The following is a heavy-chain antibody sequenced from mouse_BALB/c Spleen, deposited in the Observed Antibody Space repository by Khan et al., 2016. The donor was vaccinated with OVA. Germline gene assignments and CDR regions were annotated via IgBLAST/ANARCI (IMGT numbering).Heavy chain of an antibody. CDR2: INPGSGGT. J-gene: IGHJ3*01. D-gene: IGHD2-14*01. Sequence: VQLQQSGAELVRPGTSVKVSCKASGYAFTNYLIEWVKQRPGQGLEWIGVINPGSGGTNYNEKFKGKATLTADKSSSTAYMQLSSLTSDDSAVYFGARRYRYDGAWCAYWGQGTLVTVSA. V-gene: IGHV1-54*01. CDR3: ARRYRYDGAWCAY. CDR1: GYAFTNYL.